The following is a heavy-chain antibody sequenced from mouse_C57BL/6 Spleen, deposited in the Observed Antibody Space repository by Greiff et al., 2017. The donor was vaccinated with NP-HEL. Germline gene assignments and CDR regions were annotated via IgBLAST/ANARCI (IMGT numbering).Heavy chain of an antibody. D-gene: IGHD1-1*01. V-gene: IGHV14-2*01. CDR2: IDPEDGET. Sequence: EVKLQESGAELVKPGASVKLSCTASGFNFQDYYMHWVKQRTAQGLEWIGRIDPEDGETKYAPKFQGKATINADTSSNTAYLQLSSLKSEDTAVYYCARSGVTTVPYWYFDVWGTGTTVTVSS. CDR1: GFNFQDYY. J-gene: IGHJ1*03. CDR3: ARSGVTTVPYWYFDV.